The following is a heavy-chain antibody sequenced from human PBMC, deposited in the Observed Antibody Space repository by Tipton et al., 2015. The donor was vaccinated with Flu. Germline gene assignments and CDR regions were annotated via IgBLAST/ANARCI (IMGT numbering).Heavy chain of an antibody. CDR1: GFIVSSHY. Sequence: QLVQSGGGLIQPGGSLRLSCTASGFIVSSHYMSWVRQAPGKGLEWVSVIYTSGSTYYADSVKGRFTISRDTSKNTLYLQMNSLRAEDTALYYCARDPGLVGTPFFDYWGQGTLVTVSS. CDR2: IYTSGST. V-gene: IGHV3-53*01. D-gene: IGHD4-23*01. CDR3: ARDPGLVGTPFFDY. J-gene: IGHJ4*02.